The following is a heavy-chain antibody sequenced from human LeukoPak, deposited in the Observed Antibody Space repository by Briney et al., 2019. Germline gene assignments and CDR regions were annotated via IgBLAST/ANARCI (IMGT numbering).Heavy chain of an antibody. CDR1: GFTFSSYG. D-gene: IGHD3-22*01. CDR3: AKGSKLVVITRDHYMAV. CDR2: IRHEGSNK. V-gene: IGHV3-30*02. Sequence: QPGGSLRLSCAASGFTFSSYGMHWVRQAPGKGLEWVAFIRHEGSNKYYADSVKGRFTISRDNSKNTLYLQMNSLRAGDTAVYYCAKGSKLVVITRDHYMAVWGKGTTVTISS. J-gene: IGHJ6*03.